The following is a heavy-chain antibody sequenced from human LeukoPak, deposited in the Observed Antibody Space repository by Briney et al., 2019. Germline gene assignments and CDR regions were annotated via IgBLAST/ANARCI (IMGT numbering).Heavy chain of an antibody. CDR2: INLNSGGT. CDR1: GYTFIDYY. D-gene: IGHD3-22*01. CDR3: TRGGDYEGPNYFDY. V-gene: IGHV1-2*02. Sequence: ASVNVSCTASGYTFIDYYMHWVRQAPGHGLEWLGWINLNSGGTHYVQKFQGRVTMTRDTSISTAYMDLSSLRSDDTAVYYCTRGGDYEGPNYFDYWGQGTLVTVSS. J-gene: IGHJ4*02.